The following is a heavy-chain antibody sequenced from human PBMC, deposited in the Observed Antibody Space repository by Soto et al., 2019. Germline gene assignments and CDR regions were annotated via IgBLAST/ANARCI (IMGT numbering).Heavy chain of an antibody. CDR1: GYTFTGYF. CDR3: ARSVSTISARPDY. CDR2: INPNSGGI. Sequence: QVQLVQSGAEVKKPGASVEVSCKASGYTFTGYFIHWVRQAPGQGLEWMGWINPNSGGINYAQKFQGRVTMTRDTSISTAYMELSSLRSDDTAVYYGARSVSTISARPDYWGQGTLVTVSS. D-gene: IGHD6-6*01. J-gene: IGHJ4*02. V-gene: IGHV1-2*02.